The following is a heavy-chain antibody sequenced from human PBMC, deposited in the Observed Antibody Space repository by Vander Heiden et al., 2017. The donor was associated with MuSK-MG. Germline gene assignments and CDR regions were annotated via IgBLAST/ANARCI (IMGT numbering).Heavy chain of an antibody. V-gene: IGHV3-21*01. CDR1: GFTFSSYS. D-gene: IGHD3-10*01. CDR3: ARDQGRIYGY. Sequence: EVQLVESGGGLVKPGGSLRLSCSAPGFTFSSYSMNWVRQAPGKGLEWVSSISSSSSYIYYADSVKGRFTISRDNAKNSLYLQMNSLRAEDTAVYYCARDQGRIYGYWGQGTLVTVSS. J-gene: IGHJ4*02. CDR2: ISSSSSYI.